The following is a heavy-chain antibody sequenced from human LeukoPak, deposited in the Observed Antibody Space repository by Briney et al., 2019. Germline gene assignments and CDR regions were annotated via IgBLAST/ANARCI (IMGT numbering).Heavy chain of an antibody. CDR3: ARENSGSYREFDY. V-gene: IGHV4-4*07. CDR1: GGSISSYY. CDR2: IYTSGST. J-gene: IGHJ4*02. D-gene: IGHD1-26*01. Sequence: SETLSLTCTVSGGSISSYYWSWIRQPAGKGLEWIGRIYTSGSTNYNASLKSRVSMSVDTSKNQFSLKLSSVTAADTAVFYCARENSGSYREFDYWGQGTLLTVSS.